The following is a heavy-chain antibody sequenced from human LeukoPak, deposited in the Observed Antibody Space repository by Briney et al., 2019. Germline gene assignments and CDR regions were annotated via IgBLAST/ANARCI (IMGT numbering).Heavy chain of an antibody. CDR1: GGSFSGYY. D-gene: IGHD5-18*01. CDR2: INHSGST. V-gene: IGHV4-34*01. CDR3: ARLRGYSYGYEGFRAHFDY. Sequence: SETLSLTCAVYGGSFSGYYWSWIRQPPGKGLEWIGEINHSGSTNYNPSLKSRVTISVDTSKNQFSLKLSSVTAADTAVYYCARLRGYSYGYEGFRAHFDYWGQGTLVTVSS. J-gene: IGHJ4*02.